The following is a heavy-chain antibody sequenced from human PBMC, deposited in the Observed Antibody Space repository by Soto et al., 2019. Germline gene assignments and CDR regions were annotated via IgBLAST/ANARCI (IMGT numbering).Heavy chain of an antibody. V-gene: IGHV3-23*01. CDR2: VSGSAGST. CDR1: GFTFTSYA. D-gene: IGHD2-15*01. CDR3: AKGRYCSGGGCYPPGYYYYMDV. Sequence: GGSLRLSCAASGFTFTSYAMTWVRQAPGKGLEWVSAVSGSAGSTYYPDSVKGRFTISRDNSKNTLKLQMNSLRAEDTAVYYCAKGRYCSGGGCYPPGYYYYMDVWGKGTTVTVSS. J-gene: IGHJ6*03.